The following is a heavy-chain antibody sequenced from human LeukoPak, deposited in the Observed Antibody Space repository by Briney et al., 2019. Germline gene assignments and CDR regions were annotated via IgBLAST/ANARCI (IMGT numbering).Heavy chain of an antibody. Sequence: PGGSLRLSCAASGFTFSSYEMNWVRQAPGKGLEWVSYISSSGSTIYYADSVKGRFTISRDNAKNSLYLQMNSLRAEDTAVYYCARVAAAGQFDYWGQGTLVTVSS. CDR3: ARVAAAGQFDY. J-gene: IGHJ4*02. CDR1: GFTFSSYE. D-gene: IGHD6-13*01. V-gene: IGHV3-48*03. CDR2: ISSSGSTI.